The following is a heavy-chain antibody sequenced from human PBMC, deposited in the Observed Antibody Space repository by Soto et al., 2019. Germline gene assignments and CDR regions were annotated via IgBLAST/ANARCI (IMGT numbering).Heavy chain of an antibody. V-gene: IGHV6-1*01. CDR1: GDSVSSNSAA. J-gene: IGHJ6*02. D-gene: IGHD6-13*01. Sequence: SQTLSLSCAISGDSVSSNSAAWNWIRQSPSRGLEWLGRTYYRSKWYNDYAVSVKSRITINPDTSKNQFSLQLNSVTPEDTAVYYCARDWFAAAGIRYYYYYGMDVWGQGTTVTVSS. CDR2: TYYRSKWYN. CDR3: ARDWFAAAGIRYYYYYGMDV.